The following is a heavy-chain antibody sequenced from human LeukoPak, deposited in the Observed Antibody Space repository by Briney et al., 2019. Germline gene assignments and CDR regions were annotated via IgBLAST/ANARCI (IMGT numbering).Heavy chain of an antibody. Sequence: GSLRLSCAASGFTFNHYCMTWIRQPPGKGLEWIGELNHSGSTNYNPSLKSRVTISVDTSKNQFSLKLSSVTAADTAVYYCARAGPIVGATGYYYYYGMDVWGQGTTVTVSS. V-gene: IGHV4-34*01. CDR2: LNHSGST. J-gene: IGHJ6*02. D-gene: IGHD1-26*01. CDR3: ARAGPIVGATGYYYYYGMDV. CDR1: GFTFNHYC.